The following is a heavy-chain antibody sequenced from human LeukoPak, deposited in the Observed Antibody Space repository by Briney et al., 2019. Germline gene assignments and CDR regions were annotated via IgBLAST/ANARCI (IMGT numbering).Heavy chain of an antibody. J-gene: IGHJ4*02. Sequence: PSETLSLTCTVSGGSISSYYWSWIRQPAGKGLEWIGHIYNSGSTNYNPSLKCRVTMSVATSKNQFSLHLSSVTAADTAVYYCARSAFLVTAPGLYYFDYWGQGTLVAVSS. CDR3: ARSAFLVTAPGLYYFDY. CDR2: IYNSGST. CDR1: GGSISSYY. D-gene: IGHD6-13*01. V-gene: IGHV4-4*07.